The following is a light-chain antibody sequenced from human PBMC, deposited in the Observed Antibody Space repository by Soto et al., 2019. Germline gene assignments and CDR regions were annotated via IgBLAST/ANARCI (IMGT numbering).Light chain of an antibody. CDR1: QSVSRY. V-gene: IGKV3-11*01. CDR3: QQRNCWPLLT. CDR2: DAS. Sequence: EIVLTQSPATLSLSPGERATLSCRASQSVSRYLAWYQQKPGQAPRLLIYDASNRATGIPARFSGSGSGTDFTLTISSLEPEDFAVYYCQQRNCWPLLTFGGGTKVEIK. J-gene: IGKJ4*01.